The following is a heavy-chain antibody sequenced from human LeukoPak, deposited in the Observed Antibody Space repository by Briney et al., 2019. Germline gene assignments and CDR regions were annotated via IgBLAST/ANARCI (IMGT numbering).Heavy chain of an antibody. Sequence: GGSLRLSCAASGFTFSSYSMNWVRQAPGKGLEWVSSISSTSSYIYYADSVKGRFTISRDNAKNSLYLQMNSLRAEDTAVYYCARDQGYCSSTSCSYYGMDVWGQGTTVTVSS. CDR1: GFTFSSYS. J-gene: IGHJ6*02. CDR2: ISSTSSYI. D-gene: IGHD2-2*01. V-gene: IGHV3-21*01. CDR3: ARDQGYCSSTSCSYYGMDV.